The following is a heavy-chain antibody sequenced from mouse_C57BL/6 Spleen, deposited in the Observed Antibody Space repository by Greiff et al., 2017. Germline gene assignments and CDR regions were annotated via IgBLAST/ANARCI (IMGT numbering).Heavy chain of an antibody. CDR1: GYTFTSYW. V-gene: IGHV1-69*01. CDR2: IDPSDSYT. J-gene: IGHJ4*01. CDR3: ARRVSSWDAMDY. Sequence: QVQLQQPGAELVMPGASVKLSCKASGYTFTSYWMHWVKQRPGQGLEWIGEIDPSDSYTNYNQKFKGKSTLTADKSSSTAYMQLSSLTSEAAAVYYCARRVSSWDAMDYWGQGTSVTVSS. D-gene: IGHD1-1*01.